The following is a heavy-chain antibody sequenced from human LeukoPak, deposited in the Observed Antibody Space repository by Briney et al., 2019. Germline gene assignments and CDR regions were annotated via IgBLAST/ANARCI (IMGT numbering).Heavy chain of an antibody. CDR1: GFTVSSYY. CDR2: IYSGGST. J-gene: IGHJ6*02. Sequence: GGSLRLSCAASGFTVSSYYMTWVRQAPGKGLEWVSVIYSGGSTYYADSVKGRVAISRDNSKNTVFLQMYSVRAEDTAVYYCARSYSNHLFGMDVWGQGTTVTVSS. CDR3: ARSYSNHLFGMDV. D-gene: IGHD4-11*01. V-gene: IGHV3-66*01.